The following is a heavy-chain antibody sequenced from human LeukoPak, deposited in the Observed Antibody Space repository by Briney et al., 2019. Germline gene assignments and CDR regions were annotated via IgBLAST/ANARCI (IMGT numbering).Heavy chain of an antibody. Sequence: GESLKISCQGSGYRFTGYWIAWVRQMPGKGLEWMGIIYPGDSDTRYSPSFQGQVTISADKSISTAYLQWSSLKASDTAMYYCARQLDCSGGSCYVNWFDPWGQGTLVTVSS. CDR2: IYPGDSDT. V-gene: IGHV5-51*01. CDR1: GYRFTGYW. D-gene: IGHD2-15*01. J-gene: IGHJ5*02. CDR3: ARQLDCSGGSCYVNWFDP.